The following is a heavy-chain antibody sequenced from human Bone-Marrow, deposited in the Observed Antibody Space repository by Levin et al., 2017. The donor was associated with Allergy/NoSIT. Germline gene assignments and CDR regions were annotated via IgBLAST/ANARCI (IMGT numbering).Heavy chain of an antibody. Sequence: GGSLRLSCAASGFTFSNAWMSWVRQAPGKGLEWVGRIKSKTDGGTTDYAAPVKGRFTISRDDSKNTLYLQMNSLKTEDTAVYYCTTDWNDGVRAFDIWGQGTMVTVSS. CDR2: IKSKTDGGTT. V-gene: IGHV3-15*01. CDR1: GFTFSNAW. J-gene: IGHJ3*02. D-gene: IGHD1-1*01. CDR3: TTDWNDGVRAFDI.